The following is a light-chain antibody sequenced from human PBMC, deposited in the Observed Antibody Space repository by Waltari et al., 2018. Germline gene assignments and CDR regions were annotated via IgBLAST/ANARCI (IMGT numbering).Light chain of an antibody. J-gene: IGKJ1*01. CDR1: QSISSW. Sequence: DIHMTQSPSTLSASVGDRVTITCRASQSISSWLAWYQQKPKKAPKLLIYKASTLEIGVPSRFSGSGSGTEFSLTISNLQPEDFATYYCQQYNPSSPWTFGQGTKVEVK. CDR3: QQYNPSSPWT. V-gene: IGKV1-5*03. CDR2: KAS.